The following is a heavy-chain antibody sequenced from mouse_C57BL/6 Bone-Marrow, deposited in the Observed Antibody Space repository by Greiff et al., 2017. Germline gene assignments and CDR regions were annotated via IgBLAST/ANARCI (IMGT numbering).Heavy chain of an antibody. J-gene: IGHJ1*03. CDR2: INPYNGGT. CDR1: GYTFTDYY. V-gene: IGHV1-19*01. D-gene: IGHD1-1*01. Sequence: EVQLQQSGPVLVKPGASVKMSCKASGYTFTDYYMNWVKQSHGKSLEWIGVINPYNGGTSYNQKIKGKATLTVDKSSRTSYMELNSLTSEDSAVYYCARGDYYGSSLGYFDVWGTGTTVTVSS. CDR3: ARGDYYGSSLGYFDV.